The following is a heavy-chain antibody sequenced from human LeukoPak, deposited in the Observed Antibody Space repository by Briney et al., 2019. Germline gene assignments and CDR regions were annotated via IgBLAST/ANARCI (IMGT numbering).Heavy chain of an antibody. CDR1: GFTFSSYS. V-gene: IGHV3-21*01. D-gene: IGHD7-27*01. CDR3: ATVLGTHFDGYYYYYGMDV. CDR2: ISSSSSYI. Sequence: GGSLRLSCAASGFTFSSYSMNWVRQAPGKGLEWVSSISSSSSYIYYADSVKGRFTISRDNAKNSLYLQMNSLRAEDTAVYYCATVLGTHFDGYYYYYGMDVWGQGTTVTVSS. J-gene: IGHJ6*02.